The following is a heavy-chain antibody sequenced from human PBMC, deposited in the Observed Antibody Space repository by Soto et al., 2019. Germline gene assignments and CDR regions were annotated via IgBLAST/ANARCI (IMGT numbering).Heavy chain of an antibody. J-gene: IGHJ4*02. D-gene: IGHD5-18*01. Sequence: SETLSLTCAVYGGSFNGYYWTWIRQPPGKGLEWIGEIKHSGSTNYNPSLKSRVTISVDTSKNQFSLNLTSVTAADTAAYYCARGTFRGYSNGYSFDYWGQGALVT. CDR2: IKHSGST. CDR3: ARGTFRGYSNGYSFDY. V-gene: IGHV4-34*01. CDR1: GGSFNGYY.